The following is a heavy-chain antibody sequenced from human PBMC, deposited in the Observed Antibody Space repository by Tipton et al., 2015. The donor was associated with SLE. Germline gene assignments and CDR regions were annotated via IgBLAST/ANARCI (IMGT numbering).Heavy chain of an antibody. CDR2: MYTSGSA. CDR3: AREKENTGWFWLNAFDV. Sequence: TLSLTCTVSGGSITSGTYYWSWIRQPAGKTLELLGHMYTSGSATYNPSLRSRVTISRDTTKAHFSLNLNSVTAADTAIYYCAREKENTGWFWLNAFDVWGRGTLVTVST. V-gene: IGHV4-61*09. J-gene: IGHJ3*01. CDR1: GGSITSGTYY. D-gene: IGHD6-19*01.